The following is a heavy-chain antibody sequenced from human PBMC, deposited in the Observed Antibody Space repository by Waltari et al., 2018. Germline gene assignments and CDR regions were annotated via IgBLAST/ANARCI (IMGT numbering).Heavy chain of an antibody. V-gene: IGHV3-23*01. CDR1: GFTFSSYA. J-gene: IGHJ6*02. CDR2: ISGSGGST. Sequence: EVQLLESGGDLVQPGGSLRLSCAASGFTFSSYAMSWVRQAPGKGLEWVSAISGSGGSTYYADSVKGRFTISRDNSKNTLYLQMNSLRAEDTAVYYCAKACVGGGEKSVFYGMDVWGQGTTVTVSS. D-gene: IGHD3-3*01. CDR3: AKACVGGGEKSVFYGMDV.